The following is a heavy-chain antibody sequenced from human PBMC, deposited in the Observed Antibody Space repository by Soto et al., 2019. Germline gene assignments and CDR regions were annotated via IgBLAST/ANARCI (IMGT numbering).Heavy chain of an antibody. Sequence: QVQLVESGGGVVQPGRSLRLSCAASGFTFSSYAMHWVRQAPGKGLEWVAVISYDGSNKYYAYSVKGRFTISRDNSKNTLYLQMNSLRAEDTAVYYCARGVEWLAYYFDYWGQGTLVTVSS. CDR1: GFTFSSYA. D-gene: IGHD6-19*01. J-gene: IGHJ4*02. CDR3: ARGVEWLAYYFDY. V-gene: IGHV3-30-3*01. CDR2: ISYDGSNK.